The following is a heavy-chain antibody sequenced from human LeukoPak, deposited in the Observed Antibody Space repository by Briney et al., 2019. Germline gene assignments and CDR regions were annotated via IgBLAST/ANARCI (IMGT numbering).Heavy chain of an antibody. CDR2: ISGSGGST. CDR1: RFTFSSYA. D-gene: IGHD6-19*01. Sequence: GGSLRLSCAASRFTFSSYAMSWVRQAPGKGLEWVSAISGSGGSTYYADSVKGRFTISRDNSKNTLYLQMNSLRAEDTAVYYCAKDRRSQWLVQDYWGQGTLVTVSS. CDR3: AKDRRSQWLVQDY. J-gene: IGHJ4*02. V-gene: IGHV3-23*01.